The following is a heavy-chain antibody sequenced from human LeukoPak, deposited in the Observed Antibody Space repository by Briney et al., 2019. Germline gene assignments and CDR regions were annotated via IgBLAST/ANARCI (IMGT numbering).Heavy chain of an antibody. V-gene: IGHV5-51*01. J-gene: IGHJ4*02. CDR1: ENSFTNCW. Sequence: GESLKISCKGSENSFTNCWIAWVRQMPGKGLEWMGIIYPGGSETRYDPSFQGQVTISADRSTSTAYLQWSSLRASDTAMYYCARASRDGYNQNFDHWGQGTLVTVSS. CDR3: ARASRDGYNQNFDH. D-gene: IGHD5-24*01. CDR2: IYPGGSET.